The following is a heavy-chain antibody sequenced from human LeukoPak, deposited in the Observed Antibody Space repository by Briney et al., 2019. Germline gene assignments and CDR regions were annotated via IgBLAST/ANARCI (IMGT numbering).Heavy chain of an antibody. CDR1: GFIVSSNH. Sequence: GGSLRLSCAASGFIVSSNHMSWVRQAPGKGLEWVSVIYSGGGTYYADSVKGRFTISRDKSKNTLYLQMNSLRAEDTAVYYCTKASAARCIGVFCYPFDHWGQGTLVTVSS. CDR3: TKASAARCIGVFCYPFDH. V-gene: IGHV3-53*01. D-gene: IGHD2-15*01. J-gene: IGHJ4*02. CDR2: IYSGGGT.